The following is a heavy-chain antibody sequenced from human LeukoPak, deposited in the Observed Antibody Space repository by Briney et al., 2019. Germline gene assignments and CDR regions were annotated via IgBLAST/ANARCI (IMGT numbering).Heavy chain of an antibody. V-gene: IGHV3-23*01. CDR3: AKTPRPSGSYAFDY. CDR2: ISGSDGDT. J-gene: IGHJ4*02. D-gene: IGHD1-26*01. Sequence: GGSLRLSCAASGFTFSTFAMIWVRQAPGKGLEWVSTISGSDGDTYYADSVKGRFTISRDNSKNTLYLQMNSLRAEDTAVYYCAKTPRPSGSYAFDYWGQGTLVTVSS. CDR1: GFTFSTFA.